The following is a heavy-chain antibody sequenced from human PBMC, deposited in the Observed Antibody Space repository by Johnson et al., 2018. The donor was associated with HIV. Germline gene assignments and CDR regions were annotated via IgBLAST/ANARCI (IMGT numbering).Heavy chain of an antibody. J-gene: IGHJ3*02. CDR3: AKSTQASIVRESGPYGAFDI. CDR1: GFVFSSLA. V-gene: IGHV3-30*18. D-gene: IGHD3-10*01. Sequence: QVQLVESGGGLVQPGGSLRLSCAASGFVFSSLAIHWVRQAPGKGLEWVAVISYDGNNKYYADSVKGRFTISRDNSKNTLYLQMNSLRAEDTALYYCAKSTQASIVRESGPYGAFDIWGQGTMDTVSS. CDR2: ISYDGNNK.